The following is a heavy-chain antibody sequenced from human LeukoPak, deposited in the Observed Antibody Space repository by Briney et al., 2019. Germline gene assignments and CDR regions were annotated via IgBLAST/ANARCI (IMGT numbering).Heavy chain of an antibody. CDR1: GGSISSGSYY. J-gene: IGHJ5*02. CDR2: IYTSGST. CDR3: ARGTSSWYPYWFDP. V-gene: IGHV4-61*02. D-gene: IGHD6-13*01. Sequence: PSQTLSHTCTVSGGSISSGSYYWSWIRQPAGKGLEWIGRIYTSGSTNYNPSLKSRVTISVDTSKNQFSLKLSSVTAADTAVYYCARGTSSWYPYWFDPWGQGTLVTVSS.